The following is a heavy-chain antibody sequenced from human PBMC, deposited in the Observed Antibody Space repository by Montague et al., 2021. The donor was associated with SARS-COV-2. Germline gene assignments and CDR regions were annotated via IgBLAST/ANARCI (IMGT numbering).Heavy chain of an antibody. D-gene: IGHD4-17*01. J-gene: IGHJ5*02. Sequence: SETLSLTCPVSGDSTSCPNCYWGWIRQPPGKGLDWIGTIYNSGTTXYXXXXKXRLTISIDTSKNQFSLKLSSVTAADTAVYYCARHRNYGDHSLDNWFHPWGQGTLVTVSS. V-gene: IGHV4-39*01. CDR1: GDSTSCPNCY. CDR3: ARHRNYGDHSLDNWFHP. CDR2: IYNSGTT.